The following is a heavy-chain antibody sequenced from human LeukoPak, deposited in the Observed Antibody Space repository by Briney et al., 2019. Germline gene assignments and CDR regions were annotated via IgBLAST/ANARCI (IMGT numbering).Heavy chain of an antibody. CDR2: IKFDGSST. Sequence: PGGSLRLSCAPSGFTFSSYWMHWVRQAPGKGLVWVSRIKFDGSSTSYADSVKGRFTISRDNAKNTLYLQMNSLRAEDTAVYYCARTDWFDPWGQGTLVTVSS. CDR1: GFTFSSYW. J-gene: IGHJ5*02. V-gene: IGHV3-74*01. CDR3: ARTDWFDP.